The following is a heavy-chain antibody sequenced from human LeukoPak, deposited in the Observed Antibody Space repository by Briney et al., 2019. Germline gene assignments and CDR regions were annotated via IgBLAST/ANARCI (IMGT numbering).Heavy chain of an antibody. J-gene: IGHJ4*02. Sequence: GESLKISFKASGYIFTNYWIGWVRPMPGKGLEWMGIIYPRDSDTRYSTSFQGQVTVSADKSISTAYLQWNTLEASDTAMYYCARRQYSGYDFDFWGQGTLVTVSS. CDR3: ARRQYSGYDFDF. D-gene: IGHD5-12*01. CDR2: IYPRDSDT. V-gene: IGHV5-51*01. CDR1: GYIFTNYW.